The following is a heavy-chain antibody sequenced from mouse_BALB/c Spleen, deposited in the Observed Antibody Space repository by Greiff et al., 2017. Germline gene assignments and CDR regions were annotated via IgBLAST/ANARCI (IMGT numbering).Heavy chain of an antibody. CDR3: TRGTPFAY. D-gene: IGHD2-14*01. CDR2: IYPGSGST. Sequence: LKQPGSELVRPGASVKLSCKASGYTFTSYWMHWVKQRHGQGLEWIGNIYPGSGSTNYDEKFKSKGTLTVDTSSSTAYMHLSSLTSEDSAVYYCTRGTPFAYWGQGTLVTVSA. CDR1: GYTFTSYW. V-gene: IGHV1S22*01. J-gene: IGHJ3*01.